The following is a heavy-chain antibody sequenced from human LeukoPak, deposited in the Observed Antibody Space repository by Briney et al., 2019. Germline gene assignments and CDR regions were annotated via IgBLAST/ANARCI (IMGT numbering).Heavy chain of an antibody. CDR2: IKQDGSEK. J-gene: IGHJ3*02. Sequence: GGSLRLSCAASGFTFSSYWMSWVRQAPGKGLEWVANIKQDGSEKYYVDSVKGRFTISRDNAKNSLYLQMNSLRAEDTAVYYCARAQMNYYDSSGYYYAFDIWGQGTMVTVSS. V-gene: IGHV3-7*01. CDR1: GFTFSSYW. D-gene: IGHD3-22*01. CDR3: ARAQMNYYDSSGYYYAFDI.